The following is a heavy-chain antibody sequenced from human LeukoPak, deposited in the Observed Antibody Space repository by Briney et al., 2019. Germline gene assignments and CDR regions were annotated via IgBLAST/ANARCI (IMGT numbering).Heavy chain of an antibody. CDR1: GGSISSSSYY. CDR2: IYYSGSS. V-gene: IGHV4-39*01. J-gene: IGHJ4*02. D-gene: IGHD2-8*01. CDR3: AASGYSTRWYYYDF. Sequence: PSKTLSLTCTVSGGSISSSSYYWGWIRQPPGKGLEWIGSIYYSGSSYYTPSLKSRLTISVDTSKDQFSLKLTSVTAADTAVYYCAASGYSTRWYYYDFWGQGTLVTVSS.